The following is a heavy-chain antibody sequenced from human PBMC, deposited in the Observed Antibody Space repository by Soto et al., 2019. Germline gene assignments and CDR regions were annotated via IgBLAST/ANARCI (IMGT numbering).Heavy chain of an antibody. J-gene: IGHJ4*02. CDR1: GFTFSSYG. CDR3: VLGFWSGPPDY. V-gene: IGHV3-33*01. Sequence: RLSCAASGFTFSSYGMHWVRQAPGKGLEWVAVIWYDGSNKYYADSVKGRFTISRDNSKNTLYLQMNSLRAEDTAVYHCVLGFWSGPPDYWGQGTLVTVSS. CDR2: IWYDGSNK. D-gene: IGHD3-3*01.